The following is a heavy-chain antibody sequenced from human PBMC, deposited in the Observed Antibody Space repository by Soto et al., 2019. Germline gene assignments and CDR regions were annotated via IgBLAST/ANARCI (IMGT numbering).Heavy chain of an antibody. J-gene: IGHJ4*02. CDR3: AHRQGTSSGWFNYDY. Sequence: QITLKESGPTLVKPTQTLTLTCTLSGLSLSTSGVGVGWIRQPPGKALEWLALIYWDDDKRYSPSLKSRLTMTKDASKNQVVLTVTNMDPVDTATYYCAHRQGTSSGWFNYDYWGQGTLVTVSS. CDR2: IYWDDDK. CDR1: GLSLSTSGVG. V-gene: IGHV2-5*02. D-gene: IGHD6-19*01.